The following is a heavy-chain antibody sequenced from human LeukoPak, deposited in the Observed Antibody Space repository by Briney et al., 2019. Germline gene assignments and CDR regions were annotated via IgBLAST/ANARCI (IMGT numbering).Heavy chain of an antibody. V-gene: IGHV4-59*01. CDR3: ARAQGTYYFDY. D-gene: IGHD1-1*01. J-gene: IGHJ4*02. CDR2: IYYSGST. Sequence: SETRSLTCTVSGGSISSYYWSWIRQPPGKGLEWIGYIYYSGSTNYNPSLKSRVTISVDTSKNQFSLKLSSVTAADTAVFYCARAQGTYYFDYWGQGTLVTVSS. CDR1: GGSISSYY.